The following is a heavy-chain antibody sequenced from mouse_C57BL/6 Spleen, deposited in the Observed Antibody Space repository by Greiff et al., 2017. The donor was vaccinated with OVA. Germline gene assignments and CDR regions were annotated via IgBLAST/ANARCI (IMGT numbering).Heavy chain of an antibody. CDR3: AKPRATVWYFDV. CDR1: GFSLTSYG. V-gene: IGHV2-3*01. D-gene: IGHD1-1*01. Sequence: VKLQESGPGLVAPSQSLSITCTVSGFSLTSYGVSWVRQPPGKGLEWLGVIWGDGSTNYHSALISRLSISKDNSNSQVFLKLNSLQTDDTAAYYCAKPRATVWYFDVWGTGTTVTVSS. J-gene: IGHJ1*03. CDR2: IWGDGST.